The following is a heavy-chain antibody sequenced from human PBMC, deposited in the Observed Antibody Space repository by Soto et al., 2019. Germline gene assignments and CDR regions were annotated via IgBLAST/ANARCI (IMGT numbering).Heavy chain of an antibody. D-gene: IGHD3-10*01. CDR1: GYAFTRYD. CDR2: MNPNSGNT. J-gene: IGHJ3*02. Sequence: ASVKVSCKASGYAFTRYDIDWVRQATGQGLEWMGWMNPNSGNTGYAQKFQGRVTMTRDSSISTAYMEVSSLRFEDTAVYYCARAVNADAFDIWGQGTMVTVSS. CDR3: ARAVNADAFDI. V-gene: IGHV1-8*01.